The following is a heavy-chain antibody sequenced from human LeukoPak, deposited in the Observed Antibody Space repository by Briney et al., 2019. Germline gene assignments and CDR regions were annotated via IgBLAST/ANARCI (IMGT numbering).Heavy chain of an antibody. CDR3: AKGKGGKSSTSWYAGYFHH. CDR2: ISWNSGSI. J-gene: IGHJ1*01. CDR1: GFTFDDYA. Sequence: GGSLRHSCATSGFTFDDYAMHWVRQAPGKGLEWVSGISWNSGSIGYADSAKGRFTISRDNAKNSLYLEMNSLRGEDTAFYYCAKGKGGKSSTSWYAGYFHHWGQGTLVTVSS. D-gene: IGHD6-13*01. V-gene: IGHV3-9*01.